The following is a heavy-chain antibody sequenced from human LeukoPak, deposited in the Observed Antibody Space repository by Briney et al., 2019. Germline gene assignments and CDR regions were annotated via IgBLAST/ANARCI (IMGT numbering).Heavy chain of an antibody. J-gene: IGHJ4*02. CDR3: AREHSSSWYTTHFDY. D-gene: IGHD6-13*01. Sequence: SVKVSCKASGYTFTSYGISWVRQAPGQGLEWMGGIIPIFGTANYAQKFQGRVTITADESTSTAYMELSSLRSEDTAVYYCAREHSSSWYTTHFDYWGQGTLVTVSS. CDR2: IIPIFGTA. CDR1: GYTFTSYG. V-gene: IGHV1-69*13.